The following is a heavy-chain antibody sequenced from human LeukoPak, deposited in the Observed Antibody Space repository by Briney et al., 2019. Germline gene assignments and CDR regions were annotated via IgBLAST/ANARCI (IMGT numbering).Heavy chain of an antibody. CDR1: GFTFSSYG. CDR3: ARHLSGITGYTYGRGIDY. V-gene: IGHV3-30*02. CDR2: IRYDGSNK. D-gene: IGHD5-18*01. J-gene: IGHJ4*02. Sequence: GGSLRLSCAASGFTFSSYGMHWVRQAPGKGLEWVAFIRYDGSNKYYADSVKGRFTISRDNSKNTLFLQMNSLRAEDTAVYYCARHLSGITGYTYGRGIDYWGQGTLVTVSS.